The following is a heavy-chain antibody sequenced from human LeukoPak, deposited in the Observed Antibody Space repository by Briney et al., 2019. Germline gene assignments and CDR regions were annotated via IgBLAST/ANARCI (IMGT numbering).Heavy chain of an antibody. CDR2: IIPIVGIT. CDR1: GGTFNSFG. CDR3: ARGLHFTMVRGGTTNYYYGMDV. D-gene: IGHD3-10*01. J-gene: IGHJ6*02. V-gene: IGHV1-69*04. Sequence: SVKVSCKASGGTFNSFGINWVRQAPGQGLEWLGRIIPIVGITNYARKFQGRVTIIADNSTRTAYMELSSLTSEDTAVYYCARGLHFTMVRGGTTNYYYGMDVWGQGTSVTVSS.